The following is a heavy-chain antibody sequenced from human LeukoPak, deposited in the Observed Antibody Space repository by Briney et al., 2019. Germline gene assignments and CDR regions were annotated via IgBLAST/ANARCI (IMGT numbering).Heavy chain of an antibody. V-gene: IGHV3-11*01. J-gene: IGHJ4*02. CDR2: ISSSGSII. D-gene: IGHD1/OR15-1a*01. CDR1: GSTFSDYY. Sequence: GGSLRLSCAASGSTFSDYYMSWIRQAPGKGLEWVSYISSSGSIIYYADSVKGRFTISRDNSKNTLYLQMNSLRAEDTAVYYCAKPFNWNSTRLFDYWGQGTLVTVSS. CDR3: AKPFNWNSTRLFDY.